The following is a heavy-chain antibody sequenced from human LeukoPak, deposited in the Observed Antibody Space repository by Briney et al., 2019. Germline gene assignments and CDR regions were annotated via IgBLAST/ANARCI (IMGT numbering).Heavy chain of an antibody. V-gene: IGHV3-66*01. Sequence: GGSLRLSCAASGFTVSSNYMSWVRQAPGKGLEWVSVIYSGGSTYYADSVKGRFTISRDNSKNTLYLQMNSLRAEDTAVYYCAREVGSSSWPPRRFDYWGQGTLVTVSS. CDR2: IYSGGST. CDR3: AREVGSSSWPPRRFDY. J-gene: IGHJ4*02. D-gene: IGHD6-13*01. CDR1: GFTVSSNY.